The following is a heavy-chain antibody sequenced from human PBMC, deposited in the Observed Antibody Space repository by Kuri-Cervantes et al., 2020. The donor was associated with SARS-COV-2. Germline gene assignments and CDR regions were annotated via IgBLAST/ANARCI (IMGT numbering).Heavy chain of an antibody. CDR3: ARDPGASSSDYFDY. CDR2: INPKSGGT. J-gene: IGHJ4*02. D-gene: IGHD6-6*01. V-gene: IGHV1-2*02. Sequence: ASVKVSCKASGYTFTGYYMHWVRQAPGQGLEWMGWINPKSGGTNYAQKFQGRVTMTRDTSISTAYMELSRLRSDDTAVYCCARDPGASSSDYFDYWGQGTPVTVSS. CDR1: GYTFTGYY.